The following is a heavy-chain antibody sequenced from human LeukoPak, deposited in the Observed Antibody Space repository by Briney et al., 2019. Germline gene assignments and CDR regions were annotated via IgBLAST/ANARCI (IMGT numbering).Heavy chain of an antibody. D-gene: IGHD2-2*01. CDR1: GGSISSYY. Sequence: SETLSLTCTVSGGSISSYYWSWIRQPAGKGLEWIGRIYTSGSTNYNPSLKSRVTMSVDTSKNQFSLKLSSVTAADTAVYYCARVDCSSTSCYVARTGAFDIWGQGTMVTVSS. CDR3: ARVDCSSTSCYVARTGAFDI. J-gene: IGHJ3*02. CDR2: IYTSGST. V-gene: IGHV4-4*07.